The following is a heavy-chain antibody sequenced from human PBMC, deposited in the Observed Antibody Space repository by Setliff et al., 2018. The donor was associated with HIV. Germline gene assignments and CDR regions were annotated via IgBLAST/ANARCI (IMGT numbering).Heavy chain of an antibody. V-gene: IGHV1-69*05. J-gene: IGHJ4*02. CDR2: IIPIFGTA. CDR1: GGTFSSYA. Sequence: GASVKVSCKASGGTFSSYAISWVRQAPGRGLEWMGGIIPIFGTANYAQKFQGRVTITTDESTSTAYMELSSLRSEDTAVYYCARSRSSGYYCDYWGQGTLVTVSS. CDR3: ARSRSSGYYCDY. D-gene: IGHD3-22*01.